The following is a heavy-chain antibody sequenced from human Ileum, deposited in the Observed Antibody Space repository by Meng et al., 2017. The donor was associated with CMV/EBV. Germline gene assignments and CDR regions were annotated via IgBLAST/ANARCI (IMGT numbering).Heavy chain of an antibody. D-gene: IGHD2-2*01. Sequence: QGQLEESGPGRVKPSDTLSLTCTVSGGSISGYYWSWIRQPATKGLEWIGRVYSSGSTDYNPSLQSRVTMSVDTSKNQFSLKLSSVTAADTAVYYCARGSSSWAFDYWGQGTLVTVSS. V-gene: IGHV4-4*07. CDR3: ARGSSSWAFDY. CDR1: GGSISGYY. J-gene: IGHJ4*02. CDR2: VYSSGST.